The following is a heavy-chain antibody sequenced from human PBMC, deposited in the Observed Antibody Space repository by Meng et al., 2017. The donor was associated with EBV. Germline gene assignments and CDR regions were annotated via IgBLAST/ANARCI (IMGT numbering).Heavy chain of an antibody. CDR3: ARVSSTSCDY. Sequence: VQRGRSGPGGKKPGSSVEVTGKASGGTFSSYAISWVRQAPGQGLEWMGGIIPIFGTANYAQKFQGRVTITADESTSTAYMELSSLRSEDTAVYYCARVSSTSCDYWGQGTLVTVSS. D-gene: IGHD2-2*01. CDR1: GGTFSSYA. V-gene: IGHV1-69*01. CDR2: IIPIFGTA. J-gene: IGHJ4*02.